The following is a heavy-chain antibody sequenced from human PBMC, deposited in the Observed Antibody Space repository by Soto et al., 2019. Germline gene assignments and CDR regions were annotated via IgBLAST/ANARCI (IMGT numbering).Heavy chain of an antibody. J-gene: IGHJ5*02. CDR1: GGTFSSYA. CDR3: ARDYRRDSWFDP. D-gene: IGHD2-15*01. V-gene: IGHV1-69*13. CDR2: IIPIFGTA. Sequence: SVKVSCKASGGTFSSYAISWVRQAPGQGLEWMGGIIPIFGTANYAQKFQGRVTITADESTSTAYMELSSLRSEDTAVYYCARDYRRDSWFDPWGQGTLVTVSS.